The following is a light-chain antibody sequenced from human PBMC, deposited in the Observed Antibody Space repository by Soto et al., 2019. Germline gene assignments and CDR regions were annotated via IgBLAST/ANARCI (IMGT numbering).Light chain of an antibody. CDR2: GAS. CDR1: QSVSGN. V-gene: IGKV3-15*01. Sequence: EIVMTQSPATLSVSPGERATLSCRASQSVSGNLAWYQQKPGQAPRLLIYGASTRATGIPARFSGSGSGTEFTLTISILQSEDFAVYYCQQYNNWPLTFGGGTKVEIK. CDR3: QQYNNWPLT. J-gene: IGKJ4*01.